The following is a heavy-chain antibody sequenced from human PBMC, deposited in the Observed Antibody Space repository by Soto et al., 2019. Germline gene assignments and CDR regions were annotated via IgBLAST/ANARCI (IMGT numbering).Heavy chain of an antibody. Sequence: SETLSLTCAVYGGSFSGYYWSWIRQPPGKGLEWIGEINHSGSTNYNPSLKSRVTISVDTSKNQFSLKLSSVTAADTAVYYCQRSIAARSYYYGMDVWGQGTTVTVSS. CDR1: GGSFSGYY. J-gene: IGHJ6*02. V-gene: IGHV4-34*01. CDR3: QRSIAARSYYYGMDV. D-gene: IGHD6-6*01. CDR2: INHSGST.